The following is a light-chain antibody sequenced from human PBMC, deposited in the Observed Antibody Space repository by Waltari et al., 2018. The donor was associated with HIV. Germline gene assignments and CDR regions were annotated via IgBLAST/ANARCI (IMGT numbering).Light chain of an antibody. CDR2: ANN. CDR1: SSHIGDFS. V-gene: IGLV1-47*01. CDR3: AVWDDSLRGGV. Sequence: QSVLTQPLPASGTPGQRVTLSCSGSSSHIGDFSVSWYQHLPGAAPKRHIYANNQRPSGVPDRFSGSRSGTSASLAISGLRSEDEAVYSCAVWDDSLRGGVFGGGTKLTVL. J-gene: IGLJ3*02.